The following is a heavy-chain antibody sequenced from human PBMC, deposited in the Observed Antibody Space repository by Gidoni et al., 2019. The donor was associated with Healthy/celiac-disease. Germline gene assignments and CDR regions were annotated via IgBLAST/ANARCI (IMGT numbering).Heavy chain of an antibody. J-gene: IGHJ6*02. D-gene: IGHD2-2*01. CDR1: GFTVSSNY. Sequence: EVQLVESGGGLIQPGGSLRLSCAASGFTVSSNYMSWVRQAPGTGLEWGSVIYSGGSTYYADSVKGRFTISRDNTKNTLYLQMNSLRAEDTAVYYCARSSSPDCSSTSCYKATYYYYGMDVWGQGTTVTVSS. CDR2: IYSGGST. V-gene: IGHV3-53*01. CDR3: ARSSSPDCSSTSCYKATYYYYGMDV.